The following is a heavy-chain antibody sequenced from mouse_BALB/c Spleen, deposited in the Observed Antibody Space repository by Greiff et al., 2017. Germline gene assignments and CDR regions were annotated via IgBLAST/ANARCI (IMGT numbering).Heavy chain of an antibody. D-gene: IGHD1-2*01. CDR1: GYTFTSYW. CDR3: TSFITFYAMDY. Sequence: VKLMESGAELVRPGASVKLSCKASGYTFTSYWINWVKQRPGQGLEWIGNIYPSDSYTNYNQKFKDKATLTVDKSSSTAYMQLSSPTSEDSAVYYCTSFITFYAMDYWGQGTSVTVSS. V-gene: IGHV1-69*02. J-gene: IGHJ4*01. CDR2: IYPSDSYT.